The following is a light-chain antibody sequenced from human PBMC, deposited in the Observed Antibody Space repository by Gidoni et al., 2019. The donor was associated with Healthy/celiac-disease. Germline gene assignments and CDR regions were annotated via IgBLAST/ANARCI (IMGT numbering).Light chain of an antibody. Sequence: DMGMTQSPLSLPVTPGEPASISCRSSQSLLHSNGYNYLDWYLQKPGQSPQLLIYLGSNRASGVPDRFSGSGSGTDFTLKISRVEAEDVGVYYCMQALQTPLTFGPGTKVDIK. CDR2: LGS. CDR1: QSLLHSNGYNY. J-gene: IGKJ3*01. CDR3: MQALQTPLT. V-gene: IGKV2-28*01.